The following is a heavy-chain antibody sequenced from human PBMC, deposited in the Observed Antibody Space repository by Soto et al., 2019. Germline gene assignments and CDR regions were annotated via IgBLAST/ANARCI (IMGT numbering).Heavy chain of an antibody. CDR2: FDPEEGNT. CDR3: ATGFPQWELLQY. V-gene: IGHV1-24*01. D-gene: IGHD1-26*01. Sequence: QVQLVQSGAEVKKPGASVKVSCKVSGYTLSELFVHWVRQARGKGLEWLGGFDPEEGNTIYAQNFRGRVTMTDDTSTDTAHMELSSLRSDDTAVYYCATGFPQWELLQYWGQGTLLTVSS. J-gene: IGHJ4*02. CDR1: GYTLSELF.